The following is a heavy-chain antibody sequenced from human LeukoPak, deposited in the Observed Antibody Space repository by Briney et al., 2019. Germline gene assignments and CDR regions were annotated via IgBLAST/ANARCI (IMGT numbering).Heavy chain of an antibody. Sequence: PGGSLRLSCAASGFTFSSYAMSWVRQAPGKGLEWVSAISGSGGSTYYADSVKGRFTISRDSSKNTLYLQMNSLRAEDTAVYYCAKDLAGEDYYGSGSYYNSRVYYYYYGMDVWGQGTTVTVSS. J-gene: IGHJ6*02. CDR3: AKDLAGEDYYGSGSYYNSRVYYYYYGMDV. V-gene: IGHV3-23*01. D-gene: IGHD3-10*01. CDR1: GFTFSSYA. CDR2: ISGSGGST.